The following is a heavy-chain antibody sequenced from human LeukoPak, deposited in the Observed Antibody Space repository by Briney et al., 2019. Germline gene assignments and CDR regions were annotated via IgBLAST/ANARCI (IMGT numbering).Heavy chain of an antibody. CDR3: ARRRGGDIVVVPAAIDY. V-gene: IGHV4-34*01. CDR2: INHSGST. CDR1: GGSFSGYY. J-gene: IGHJ4*02. Sequence: PSETLSLTCAVYGGSFSGYYWSWIRQPPGKGLEWIGEINHSGSTNYNPSLKSRVTISVDTSKNQFSLKLSSVTAADTAVYYCARRRGGDIVVVPAAIDYWGQGTLVTVSS. D-gene: IGHD2-2*01.